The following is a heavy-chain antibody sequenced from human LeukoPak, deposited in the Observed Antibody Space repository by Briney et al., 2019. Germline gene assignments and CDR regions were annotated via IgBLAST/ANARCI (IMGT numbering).Heavy chain of an antibody. J-gene: IGHJ5*02. D-gene: IGHD3-3*01. V-gene: IGHV1-24*01. Sequence: ASVKVSCKVSGYTLTELSMHWVRQAPGKGLEWMGGFDPEDGETIYAQKFQGRVTMTEDTSTDTAYMELSSLRSEDTAVYYCATFNFWSGYSPINWFDPWGQGTLVTVSS. CDR2: FDPEDGET. CDR1: GYTLTELS. CDR3: ATFNFWSGYSPINWFDP.